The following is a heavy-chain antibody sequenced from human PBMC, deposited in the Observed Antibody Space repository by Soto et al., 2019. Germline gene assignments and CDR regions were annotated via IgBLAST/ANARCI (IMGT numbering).Heavy chain of an antibody. CDR3: AKDGICIDGSCFPAFES. V-gene: IGHV3-21*06. CDR1: EFSVEDFS. J-gene: IGHJ4*02. D-gene: IGHD2-15*01. Sequence: EVHLMESGGGLVKPGGSLRLSCAASEFSVEDFSMNWVRQVPGRGLEWVSSISSRGTYIYYVDSVRGRFTISRDNAKNSLYLQMNSLRGEDTAVYYCAKDGICIDGSCFPAFESWGQGTLVAVSS. CDR2: ISSRGTYI.